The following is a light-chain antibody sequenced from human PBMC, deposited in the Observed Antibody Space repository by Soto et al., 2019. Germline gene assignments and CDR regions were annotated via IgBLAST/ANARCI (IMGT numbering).Light chain of an antibody. CDR1: QTINNN. V-gene: IGKV3-15*01. CDR3: QQRNSWPIT. CDR2: GAS. Sequence: VMTQAPATLSVSPGERATLSCRASQTINNNVAWYQLKDGQVPRLVIYGASTRATGIPARFSGSGFGTDFSLTINNLEPEDFAVYYCQQRNSWPITFGQGTRLEIK. J-gene: IGKJ5*01.